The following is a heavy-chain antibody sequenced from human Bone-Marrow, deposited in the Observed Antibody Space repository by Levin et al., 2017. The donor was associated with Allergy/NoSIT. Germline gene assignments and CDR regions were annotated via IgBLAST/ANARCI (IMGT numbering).Heavy chain of an antibody. Sequence: GESLKISCKASGYTFTSYYMHWVRQAPGQGLEWMGIINPSGGSTSYAQKFQGRVTMTRDTSTSTVYMELSSLRSEDTAVYYCARSVAVADMRSPEVYFDYWGQGTLVTVSS. D-gene: IGHD6-19*01. CDR3: ARSVAVADMRSPEVYFDY. V-gene: IGHV1-46*01. J-gene: IGHJ4*02. CDR1: GYTFTSYY. CDR2: INPSGGST.